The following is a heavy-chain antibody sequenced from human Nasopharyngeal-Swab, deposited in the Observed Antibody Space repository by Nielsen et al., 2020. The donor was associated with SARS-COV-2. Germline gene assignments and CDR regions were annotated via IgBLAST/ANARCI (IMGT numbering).Heavy chain of an antibody. J-gene: IGHJ6*02. CDR2: ISSSGSTI. D-gene: IGHD6-19*01. CDR3: AKEQRESRGWYLGYYYYGMDV. Sequence: GESLKISCAASGFTFSSYEMNWVRQAPGKGLEWVSYISSSGSTIYYADSVKGRFTISRDNAKNSLYLQMNSLRAEDTAVYYCAKEQRESRGWYLGYYYYGMDVWGQGTTVTVSS. V-gene: IGHV3-48*03. CDR1: GFTFSSYE.